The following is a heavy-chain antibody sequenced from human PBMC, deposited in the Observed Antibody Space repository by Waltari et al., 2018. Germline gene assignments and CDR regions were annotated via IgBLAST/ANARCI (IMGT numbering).Heavy chain of an antibody. D-gene: IGHD2-21*01. V-gene: IGHV3-7*01. J-gene: IGHJ4*02. CDR3: ARWRWHQSEFDS. CDR1: GFSFSDYW. CDR2: KKQGVREI. Sequence: EVQLVESGGGLVQPGGYLRLSCAASGFSFSDYWLSWVRQAPGKGLEGCPGKKQGVREIHYMDSVKGRFTTSPDSAKNSLYLQMNSLRVEDTAVYYCARWRWHQSEFDSWGQGTLVTVSP.